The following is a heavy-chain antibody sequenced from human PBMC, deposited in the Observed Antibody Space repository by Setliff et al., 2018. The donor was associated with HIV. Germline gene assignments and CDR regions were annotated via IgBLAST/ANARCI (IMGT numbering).Heavy chain of an antibody. D-gene: IGHD6-25*01. J-gene: IGHJ4*02. CDR1: GFTFSSYS. CDR2: ISSSSSTI. CDR3: ARGRPFDY. Sequence: GSLRLSCAASGFTFSSYSMNWVRQAPGKGLEWVSYISSSSSTIYYADSVKGRFTISRDNAKNSLYLQMNSLRAEDTAVYYCARGRPFDYWGQGTLVTVSS. V-gene: IGHV3-48*01.